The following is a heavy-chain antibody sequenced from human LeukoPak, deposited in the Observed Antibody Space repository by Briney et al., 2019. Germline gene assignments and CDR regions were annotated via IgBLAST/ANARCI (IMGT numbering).Heavy chain of an antibody. CDR2: IKFDGSEP. CDR3: AREDYDILTGYYTRDNRDAFDI. CDR1: GLILRNYG. Sequence: GGSLRLSCTASGLILRNYGMHWVRQAPGKGLEWVAFIKFDGSEPKYADSVKGRFTISRDNAKNTLYLQMNSLRAEDTAVYYCAREDYDILTGYYTRDNRDAFDIWGQGTMVTVSS. J-gene: IGHJ3*02. D-gene: IGHD3-9*01. V-gene: IGHV3-30*02.